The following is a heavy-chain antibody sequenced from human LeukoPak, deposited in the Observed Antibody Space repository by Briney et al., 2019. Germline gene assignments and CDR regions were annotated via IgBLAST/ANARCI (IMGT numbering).Heavy chain of an antibody. CDR3: ARLRGIAVAGRLPAAGYFDY. Sequence: GESLKISCKGSGYSFTSYWIGWVRQMPGKGLEWMGIIYPGDSDTRYSPSFQGQVTISADESISTAYLQWSSLKASDTAMYYCARLRGIAVAGRLPAAGYFDYWGQGTLVTVSS. CDR1: GYSFTSYW. J-gene: IGHJ4*02. V-gene: IGHV5-51*01. D-gene: IGHD6-19*01. CDR2: IYPGDSDT.